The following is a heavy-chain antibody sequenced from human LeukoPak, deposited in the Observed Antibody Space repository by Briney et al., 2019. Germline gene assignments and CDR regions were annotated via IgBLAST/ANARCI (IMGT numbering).Heavy chain of an antibody. CDR1: GGSFSGYY. Sequence: SETLSLTCAVYGGSFSGYYWSWIRQPPGKGLEWIGEINHSGSTNYNPSLKSRVTISVDTSKNQFSLKLSSVTAADTAVYYCARGVSFFIGMWALYYYYMDVWGKGTTVTVSS. J-gene: IGHJ6*03. V-gene: IGHV4-34*01. CDR3: ARGVSFFIGMWALYYYYMDV. CDR2: INHSGST. D-gene: IGHD1-26*01.